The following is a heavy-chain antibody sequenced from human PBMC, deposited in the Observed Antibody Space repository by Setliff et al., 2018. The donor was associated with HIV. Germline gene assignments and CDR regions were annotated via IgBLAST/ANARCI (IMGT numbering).Heavy chain of an antibody. J-gene: IGHJ4*02. CDR2: IYYSGST. CDR1: GGSISSSSYY. CDR3: ARVVGGVGATRVPPYYFDY. Sequence: SETLSLTCTVSGGSISSSSYYWGWIRQPPGKGLEWIGSIYYSGSTYYNPSLKSRVTISVDTSKNQFSLKLSSVTAADTAVYYCARVVGGVGATRVPPYYFDYWGQGTLVTAPQ. V-gene: IGHV4-39*07. D-gene: IGHD1-26*01.